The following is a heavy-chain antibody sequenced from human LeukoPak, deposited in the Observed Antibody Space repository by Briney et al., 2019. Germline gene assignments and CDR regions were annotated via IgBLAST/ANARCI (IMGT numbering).Heavy chain of an antibody. J-gene: IGHJ4*02. CDR2: FSGSGGGT. CDR3: AKMRGGTSVTNYFDS. V-gene: IGHV3-23*01. Sequence: GGSLRLSCAASGFTFSGYAMNWVRQAPGKGLEWVSGFSGSGGGTYYAASVKGRLTISRDNSKTTLYLQMNSLRAEDTAVYYCAKMRGGTSVTNYFDSWGQGTLVTVSS. CDR1: GFTFSGYA. D-gene: IGHD4-17*01.